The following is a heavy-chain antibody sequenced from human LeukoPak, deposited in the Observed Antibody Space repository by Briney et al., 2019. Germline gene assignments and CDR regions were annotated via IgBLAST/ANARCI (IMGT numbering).Heavy chain of an antibody. CDR2: IYSGGST. CDR1: GFTVSSNY. CDR3: ARGQSLVPPHHFDY. Sequence: GGSLRLSCAASGFTVSSNYMSWVRQAPGKGLEWVSVIYSGGSTYYADSVKGRFTISRDNAKNTLYLQMNSLRAEDTAVYYCARGQSLVPPHHFDYWGQGTLVTVSS. D-gene: IGHD2-2*01. J-gene: IGHJ4*02. V-gene: IGHV3-66*01.